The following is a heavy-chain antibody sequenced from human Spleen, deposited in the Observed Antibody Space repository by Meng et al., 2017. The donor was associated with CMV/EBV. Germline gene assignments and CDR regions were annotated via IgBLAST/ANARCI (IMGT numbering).Heavy chain of an antibody. CDR2: IHHSGNT. CDR3: ARERHGYCSSTSCLNWFDP. D-gene: IGHD2-2*01. V-gene: IGHV4-38-2*02. J-gene: IGHJ5*02. CDR1: GGSISSYY. Sequence: SETLSLTCTVSGGSISSYYWGWIRQPPGKGLEWIGSIHHSGNTYYNPSLKSRVTISVDTSKNQFSLELNSVVAADTAVYYCARERHGYCSSTSCLNWFDPWGQGALVTVSS.